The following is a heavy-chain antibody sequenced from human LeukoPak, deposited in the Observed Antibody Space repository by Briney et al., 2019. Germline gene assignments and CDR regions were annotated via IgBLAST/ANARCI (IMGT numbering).Heavy chain of an antibody. Sequence: GGSLRLSCAASGFTFSSYAMHWVRQAPGKGLGWVAGISYDGSNKYYADSVKGRFTISRDNSKNTLYLQMNSLRAEDTAVYYCARGVAEQWLVQRWFDPWGQGTLVTVSS. D-gene: IGHD6-19*01. J-gene: IGHJ5*02. CDR3: ARGVAEQWLVQRWFDP. V-gene: IGHV3-30*04. CDR1: GFTFSSYA. CDR2: ISYDGSNK.